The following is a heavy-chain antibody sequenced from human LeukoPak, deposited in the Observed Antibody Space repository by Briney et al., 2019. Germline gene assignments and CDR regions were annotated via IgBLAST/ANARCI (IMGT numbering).Heavy chain of an antibody. Sequence: SSETLSLTCAVYGGSFSGYYWSWIRQPPGKGLEWIGEINHSGSTNYNPSLKSRVTISVDTSKNQFSLKLSSVTAADTAVYYCARDYYGDYAGWFDPWGQGTLVTVSS. J-gene: IGHJ5*02. CDR1: GGSFSGYY. CDR3: ARDYYGDYAGWFDP. D-gene: IGHD4-17*01. V-gene: IGHV4-34*01. CDR2: INHSGST.